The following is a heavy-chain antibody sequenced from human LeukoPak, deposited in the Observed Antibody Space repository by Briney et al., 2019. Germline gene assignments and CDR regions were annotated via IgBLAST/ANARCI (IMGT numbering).Heavy chain of an antibody. D-gene: IGHD5-18*01. CDR1: GYTFTGYY. Sequence: ASVKVSCKASGYTFTGYYMHWVRQAPGQGLEWMGWINPNSGGTNYAQKFQGRVTMTRDTSISTAYMELSRLRSDDTAVYYCARDARLRGYRNEVVDYWGQGTLVTVSS. CDR3: ARDARLRGYRNEVVDY. J-gene: IGHJ4*02. V-gene: IGHV1-2*02. CDR2: INPNSGGT.